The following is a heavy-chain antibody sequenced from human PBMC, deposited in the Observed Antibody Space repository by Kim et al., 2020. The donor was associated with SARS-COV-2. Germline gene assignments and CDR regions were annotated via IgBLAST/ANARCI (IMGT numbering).Heavy chain of an antibody. CDR2: ISYDGSNK. V-gene: IGHV3-30*04. CDR1: GFTFSSYA. Sequence: GGSLRLSCAASGFTFSSYAMHWVRQAPGKGLDWVAVISYDGSNKYYADSVKGRFTISRDNSKNTLYLQMNSLRAEDTAMYYCARAIVGDSPFGDYWGQGTLCTVSS. CDR3: ARAIVGDSPFGDY. J-gene: IGHJ4*02. D-gene: IGHD4-17*01.